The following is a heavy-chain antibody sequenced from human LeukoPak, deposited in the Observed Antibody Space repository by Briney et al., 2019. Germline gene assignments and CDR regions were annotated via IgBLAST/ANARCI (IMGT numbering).Heavy chain of an antibody. J-gene: IGHJ3*02. CDR2: ISYDGNNK. Sequence: SGGSLRLSCAVSGFTFSGFGMHWVRQAPGKGLEWVAVISYDGNNKFYGDSVKGRFTISRDNSKDTLYLQMTSLRPEDTAIYYCAKLWGTYDPLDIWGQGTLVTVSS. D-gene: IGHD3-16*01. CDR3: AKLWGTYDPLDI. V-gene: IGHV3-30*18. CDR1: GFTFSGFG.